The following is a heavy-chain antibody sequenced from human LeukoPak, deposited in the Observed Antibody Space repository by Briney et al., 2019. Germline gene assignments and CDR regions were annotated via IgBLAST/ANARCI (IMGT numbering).Heavy chain of an antibody. Sequence: GGSLRPSCAASGFTFSGSAMHWVRQASGKGLEWVGRIRSKANSYATTYAASVKGRFTISRDDSKNTAYLQMDSLKTEDTAVYYCTRLGIAAAGTDYWGQGTLVTVSS. CDR2: IRSKANSYAT. J-gene: IGHJ4*02. CDR3: TRLGIAAAGTDY. D-gene: IGHD6-13*01. V-gene: IGHV3-73*01. CDR1: GFTFSGSA.